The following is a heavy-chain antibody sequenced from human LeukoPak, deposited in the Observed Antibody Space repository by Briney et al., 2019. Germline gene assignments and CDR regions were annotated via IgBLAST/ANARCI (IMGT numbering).Heavy chain of an antibody. J-gene: IGHJ4*02. Sequence: GGSLRLSCAASGFTFSTYGMHWVRQAPGKGLEWVAVIWYDGSNKYYADSVKGRFTTSRDNSKNTLYLQMNSLRAEDTAVYYCARNYGSGSYYPFDYWGQGTLVTVSS. CDR3: ARNYGSGSYYPFDY. D-gene: IGHD3-10*01. V-gene: IGHV3-33*01. CDR2: IWYDGSNK. CDR1: GFTFSTYG.